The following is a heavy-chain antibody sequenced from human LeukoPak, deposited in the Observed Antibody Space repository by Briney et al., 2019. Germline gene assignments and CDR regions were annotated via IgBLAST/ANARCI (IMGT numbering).Heavy chain of an antibody. J-gene: IGHJ1*01. CDR3: ARAANYYDRLFQH. CDR2: ISYTGST. V-gene: IGHV4-59*01. CDR1: GGSISGYY. Sequence: SETLSLTCTVSGGSISGYYWSWIRQPPGKGVEWMGYISYTGSTYYNPPLKSRVTISVDTSNNQFSLKLTSVSAADTAVYYCARAANYYDRLFQHWGQGTLVTVSS. D-gene: IGHD3-22*01.